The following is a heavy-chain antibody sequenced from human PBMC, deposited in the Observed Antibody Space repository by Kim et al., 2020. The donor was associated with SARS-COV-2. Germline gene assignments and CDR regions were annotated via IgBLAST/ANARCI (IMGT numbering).Heavy chain of an antibody. J-gene: IGHJ6*02. D-gene: IGHD3-9*01. CDR2: ISYDGSNK. CDR3: AKDLQNYEILTGYYPSPYYFYYGMDV. CDR1: GFTFSGYG. V-gene: IGHV3-30*18. Sequence: GGSLRLSCAASGFTFSGYGMHWVRQAPGKGLEWVAVISYDGSNKYYADSVKGRFTISRDNSKNTLYLQMNSLRAEDTAVYYCAKDLQNYEILTGYYPSPYYFYYGMDVWGQGTTVTVSS.